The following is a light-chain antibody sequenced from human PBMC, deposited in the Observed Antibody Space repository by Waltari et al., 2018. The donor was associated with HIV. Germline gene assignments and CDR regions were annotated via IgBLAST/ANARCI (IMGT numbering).Light chain of an antibody. CDR3: QSYDGTTVV. Sequence: NFILTQSHSVSESPGKTVTISCTRSSGGIGSTYIQWYQQRPGRSPDTGIYEDSQRPSGVPTRFSGSVDSSSNPASLPISGLKTEDEADYFCQSYDGTTVVFGGGTRLTVL. CDR2: EDS. V-gene: IGLV6-57*01. CDR1: SGGIGSTY. J-gene: IGLJ2*01.